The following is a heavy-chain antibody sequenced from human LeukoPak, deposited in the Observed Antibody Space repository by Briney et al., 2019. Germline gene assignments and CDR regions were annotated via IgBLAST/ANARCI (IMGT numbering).Heavy chain of an antibody. J-gene: IGHJ4*02. CDR3: ARGKTYYDFWSGYDASVTFDY. D-gene: IGHD3-3*01. Sequence: GGSLRLSCAASGFTFDDYAMHWVRQAPGKGLEWVSSISSSSSYIYYADSVKGRFTISRDNAKNSLYLQMNSLRAEDTAVYYCARGKTYYDFWSGYDASVTFDYWGQGTLVTVSS. CDR2: ISSSSSYI. V-gene: IGHV3-21*01. CDR1: GFTFDDYA.